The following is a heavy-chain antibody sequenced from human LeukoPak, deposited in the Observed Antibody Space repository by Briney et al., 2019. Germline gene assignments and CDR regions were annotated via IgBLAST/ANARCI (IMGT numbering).Heavy chain of an antibody. CDR3: ARVTVGYDSLTGYWEYGMDV. Sequence: SQTLSLTCAISGDSVSSNSVAWNWIRQSPSRGLEWLGRTYYRSKWYNDYAVSVKSRITINPDTSKNQFSLQLNSVTPEDTAVYYCARVTVGYDSLTGYWEYGMDVWGKGTTVTVSS. CDR2: TYYRSKWYN. V-gene: IGHV6-1*01. J-gene: IGHJ6*04. D-gene: IGHD3-9*01. CDR1: GDSVSSNSVA.